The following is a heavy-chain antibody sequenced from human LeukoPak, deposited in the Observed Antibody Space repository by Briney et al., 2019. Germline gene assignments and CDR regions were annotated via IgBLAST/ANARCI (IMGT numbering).Heavy chain of an antibody. CDR2: INNDGSMTT. D-gene: IGHD3-9*01. V-gene: IGHV3-74*01. CDR3: GRAETLTGPWDY. Sequence: PGGSLRLSCAASGFTFSSYRMHWVRQAPGKGLVWVSSINNDGSMTTRYVDSVKGRFTISRDNAKNTLYLQLNSLRPEDTAVYYCGRAETLTGPWDYWGQGTLVIVSS. J-gene: IGHJ4*02. CDR1: GFTFSSYR.